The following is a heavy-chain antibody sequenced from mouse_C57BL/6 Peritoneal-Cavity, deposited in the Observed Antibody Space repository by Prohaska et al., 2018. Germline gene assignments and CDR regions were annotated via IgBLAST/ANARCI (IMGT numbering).Heavy chain of an antibody. CDR1: GFTFSGFW. CDR2: INSDGCAI. V-gene: IGHV11-2*01. CDR3: MRYGNYWYFDV. D-gene: IGHD2-1*01. Sequence: EVQLLETGGGLVQPGGSRGLSCEGSGFTFSGFWMSWVRQTPGKTLEWIGDINSDGCAINYAPSIKDLFTIFRDNDKSALYLQMSNVRSEDTATYFCMRYGNYWYFDVWGTGTTVTVSS. J-gene: IGHJ1*03.